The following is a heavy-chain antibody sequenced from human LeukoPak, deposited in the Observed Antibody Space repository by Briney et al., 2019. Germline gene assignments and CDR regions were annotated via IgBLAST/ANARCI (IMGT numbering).Heavy chain of an antibody. CDR1: GGSFSGYY. D-gene: IGHD2-21*02. Sequence: SETLSLTCAVYGGSFSGYYWSWSRQPPGKGLEWIGEINHSGSTNYNPSLKSRVTISVDTSKNQFSLKLSSVPAAATAVYYCARGSIVVVPAPKAIDAFDIWGPGTMVTASS. CDR2: INHSGST. J-gene: IGHJ3*02. V-gene: IGHV4-34*01. CDR3: ARGSIVVVPAPKAIDAFDI.